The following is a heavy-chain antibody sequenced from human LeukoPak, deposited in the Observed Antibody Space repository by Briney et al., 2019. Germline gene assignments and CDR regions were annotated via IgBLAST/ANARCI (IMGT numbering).Heavy chain of an antibody. CDR2: INHSGST. CDR1: GGSFSGYY. J-gene: IGHJ6*02. D-gene: IGHD6-19*01. V-gene: IGHV4-34*01. CDR3: ARVPAIPLYSSGWSFTRADYYYGMDV. Sequence: SETLSLTCAVYGGSFSGYYWSWIRQPPGKGLEWIGEINHSGSTNYNPSLKSRVTISVDTSKNQFSLKLSSVTAADTAVYYCARVPAIPLYSSGWSFTRADYYYGMDVWGQGTTVTVSS.